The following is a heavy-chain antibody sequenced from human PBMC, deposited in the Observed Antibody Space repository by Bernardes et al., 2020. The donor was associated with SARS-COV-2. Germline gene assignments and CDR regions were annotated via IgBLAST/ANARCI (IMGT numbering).Heavy chain of an antibody. CDR3: AKDHGYCSGGSCYSLFIDAFDI. CDR2: ISGSGGST. D-gene: IGHD2-15*01. CDR1: GFTFSSYA. J-gene: IGHJ3*02. V-gene: IGHV3-23*01. Sequence: GWSLRLSCAASGFTFSSYAMSWVRQAPGKGLEWVSAISGSGGSTYYADSVKGRFTISRDNSKNTLYLQMNSLRAEDTAVYYCAKDHGYCSGGSCYSLFIDAFDIWGHGTLVTVSS.